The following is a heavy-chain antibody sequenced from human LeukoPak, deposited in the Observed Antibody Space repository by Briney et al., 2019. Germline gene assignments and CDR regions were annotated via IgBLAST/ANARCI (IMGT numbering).Heavy chain of an antibody. V-gene: IGHV1-69*13. CDR3: ATEWADAFDV. D-gene: IGHD1-26*01. J-gene: IGHJ3*01. CDR1: GGTFSNHA. CDR2: IISMFGTT. Sequence: ASVKVSCKSSGGTFSNHAISWVRQAPGQGLEWMGGIISMFGTTNYAQKFQGRVTVTADESTSTAYMELSSLRSEDTAMYYCATEWADAFDVWGQGTMVTVSS.